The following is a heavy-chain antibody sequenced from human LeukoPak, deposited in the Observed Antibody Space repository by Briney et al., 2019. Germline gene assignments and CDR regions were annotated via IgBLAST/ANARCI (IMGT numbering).Heavy chain of an antibody. D-gene: IGHD3-10*01. CDR1: GFTFSSYA. Sequence: GGSLRLSCAASGFTFSSYAMNWDRQAPGRGLEWVSAISGVGCSTSYADSVKGTFTISRDNAKNTLYLQMSSLRAEDTAVYYCAKFGIITMVRGAHDGYFDYWGQGTLVTVSS. CDR3: AKFGIITMVRGAHDGYFDY. CDR2: ISGVGCST. V-gene: IGHV3-23*01. J-gene: IGHJ4*02.